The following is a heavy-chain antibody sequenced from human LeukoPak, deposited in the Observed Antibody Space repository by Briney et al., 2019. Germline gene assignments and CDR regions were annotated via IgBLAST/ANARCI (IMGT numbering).Heavy chain of an antibody. J-gene: IGHJ3*02. CDR1: GFTFSSYS. Sequence: GGSLRLSCAASGFTFSSYSMNWVRRAPGKGLEWVSSISSSSSYIYYADSVKGRFTISRDNAKNSLYLQMNSLRAEDTAVYYCARDPYAHDAFDIWGQGTMVTVSS. CDR3: ARDPYAHDAFDI. CDR2: ISSSSSYI. V-gene: IGHV3-21*01.